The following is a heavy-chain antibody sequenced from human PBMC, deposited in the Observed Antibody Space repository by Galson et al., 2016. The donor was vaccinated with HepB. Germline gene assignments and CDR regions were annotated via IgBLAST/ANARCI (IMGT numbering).Heavy chain of an antibody. CDR3: ARPGYSSGSSCYVPFDI. Sequence: SLRLSCAASGFTFSNFWMNWVRQAPGKGLVWVSRIHNDGSNKTYADSVKGRFTISRDNAKNTLYLQMNRLRAEDTAVNYCARPGYSSGSSCYVPFDIWGQSTVATVAS. V-gene: IGHV3-74*03. CDR2: IHNDGSNK. D-gene: IGHD2-15*01. J-gene: IGHJ3*02. CDR1: GFTFSNFW.